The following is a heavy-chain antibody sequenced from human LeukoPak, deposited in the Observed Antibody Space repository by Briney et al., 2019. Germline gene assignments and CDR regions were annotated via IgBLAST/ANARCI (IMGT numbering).Heavy chain of an antibody. V-gene: IGHV3-23*01. J-gene: IGHJ4*02. D-gene: IGHD5-18*01. CDR1: GFTFGSHA. Sequence: TGGSLRLSCEASGFTFGSHAMYWVRQAPGKGLEWVAGIFGSGGSPHYADSVKGRSTISRDNSRNTVYLQINSLRAEDTAVYYCGKTTVGYSSGQKPAWPVDYWGQGTLVTVSS. CDR3: GKTTVGYSSGQKPAWPVDY. CDR2: IFGSGGSP.